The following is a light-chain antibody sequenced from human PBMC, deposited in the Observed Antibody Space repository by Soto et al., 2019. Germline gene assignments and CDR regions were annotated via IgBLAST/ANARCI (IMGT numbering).Light chain of an antibody. V-gene: IGKV1-12*01. CDR3: QQANSFPLT. CDR1: QGINIW. CDR2: AAS. Sequence: DIQMTQSPSSVSASVGDRVTITCRASQGINIWLAWYQQKPGKAPKLLIYAASSLQSVVPSRFSGSGSGTDFTLTISSLQPEDFATYYCQQANSFPLTFGPGTKVDIK. J-gene: IGKJ3*01.